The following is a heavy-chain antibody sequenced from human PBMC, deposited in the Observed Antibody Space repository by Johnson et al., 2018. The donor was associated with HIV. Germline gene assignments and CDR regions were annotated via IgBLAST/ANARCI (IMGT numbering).Heavy chain of an antibody. J-gene: IGHJ3*02. CDR2: IRSKASGGTT. Sequence: VQLVESGGGLVQPGRSLRLSCTASGFTFGDYAMSWFRQAPVKGLEWVGFIRSKASGGTTEYAASVKGRFTISRDDSKSIAYLQMNSLKTEDTAVYYCATLITIFGVVTLDGFEIWGQGTMVTVSS. CDR3: ATLITIFGVVTLDGFEI. V-gene: IGHV3-49*03. D-gene: IGHD3-3*01. CDR1: GFTFGDYA.